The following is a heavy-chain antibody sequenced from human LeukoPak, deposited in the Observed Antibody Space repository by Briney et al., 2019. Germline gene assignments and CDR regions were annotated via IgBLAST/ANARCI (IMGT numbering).Heavy chain of an antibody. CDR3: AREGPLRYFDWLSYYFDY. CDR1: GFTVSSNY. V-gene: IGHV3-20*04. Sequence: PGGSLRLSCAASGFTVSSNYMSWARQAPGKGLEWVSGINWNGGSTGYADSVKGRFTISRDNAKNSLYLQMNSLRAEDTALYYCAREGPLRYFDWLSYYFDYWGQGTLVTVSS. D-gene: IGHD3-9*01. J-gene: IGHJ4*02. CDR2: INWNGGST.